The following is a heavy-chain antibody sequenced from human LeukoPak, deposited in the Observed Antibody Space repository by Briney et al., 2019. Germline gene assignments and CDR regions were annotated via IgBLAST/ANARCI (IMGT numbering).Heavy chain of an antibody. V-gene: IGHV1-2*02. D-gene: IGHD3-22*01. CDR2: INPNSGGT. J-gene: IGHJ3*02. CDR1: GYTFTGYY. Sequence: ASVKVSCKASGYTFTGYYMHWVRQAPGQGLEWMGWINPNSGGTNYAKKFQGRVTMTRDTSISTAYMELSRLRSDHTAVYYCARVQYYDSSGYDPFGAFDIWGQGTMVTVSS. CDR3: ARVQYYDSSGYDPFGAFDI.